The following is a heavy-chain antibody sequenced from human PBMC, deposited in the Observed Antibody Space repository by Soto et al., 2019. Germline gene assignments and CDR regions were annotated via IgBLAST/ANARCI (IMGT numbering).Heavy chain of an antibody. Sequence: PGGSLRLSCAASGFTFSSYAMSWVRQAPGKGLEWVSAISGSGGSTYYADSVKGRFTISRDNSKNTLYLQMNSLRAEDTAVYYCAKGHCSGGSCFIYYYMDVWAKGPRSPSP. CDR3: AKGHCSGGSCFIYYYMDV. CDR2: ISGSGGST. J-gene: IGHJ6*03. D-gene: IGHD2-15*01. V-gene: IGHV3-23*01. CDR1: GFTFSSYA.